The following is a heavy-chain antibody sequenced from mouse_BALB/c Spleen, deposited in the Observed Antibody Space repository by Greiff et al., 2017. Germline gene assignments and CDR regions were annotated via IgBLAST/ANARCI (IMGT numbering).Heavy chain of an antibody. Sequence: QVQLQQSGAELVKPGASVKLSCKASGYTFTSYYMYWVKQRPGQGLEWIGEINPSNGGTNFNEKFKSKATLTVDKSSSTAYMQLSSLTSEDSAVYYCTRFYDGYAMDYWGQGTSVTVSS. CDR2: INPSNGGT. V-gene: IGHV1S81*02. J-gene: IGHJ4*01. D-gene: IGHD2-12*01. CDR3: TRFYDGYAMDY. CDR1: GYTFTSYY.